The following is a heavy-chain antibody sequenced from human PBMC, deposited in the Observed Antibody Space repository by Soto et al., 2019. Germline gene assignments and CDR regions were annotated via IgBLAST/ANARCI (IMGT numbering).Heavy chain of an antibody. CDR2: INHSGST. D-gene: IGHD7-27*01. J-gene: IGHJ6*02. CDR1: GGSFSGYY. Sequence: ASETLSLTCAVYGGSFSGYYWSWIRQPPGKGLEWIGEINHSGSTNYNPSLKSRVTISVDTSKNQFSLKLSSVTAADTAVYYCARLPGTGDDYYYGMDVWGQGTTVTVSS. CDR3: ARLPGTGDDYYYGMDV. V-gene: IGHV4-34*01.